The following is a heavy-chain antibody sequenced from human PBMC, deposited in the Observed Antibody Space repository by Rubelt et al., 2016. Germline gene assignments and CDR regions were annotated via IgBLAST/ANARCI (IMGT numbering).Heavy chain of an antibody. D-gene: IGHD6-13*01. CDR2: IWHDGTDK. CDR3: ARAAVGRVLGF. V-gene: IGHV3-33*01. J-gene: IGHJ4*02. Sequence: GKGLEWVAVIWHDGTDKYYADSVKGRFTISRDNSKNTLYLQMYSLRAEDTAVYYCARAAVGRVLGFWGQGTLVTVSS.